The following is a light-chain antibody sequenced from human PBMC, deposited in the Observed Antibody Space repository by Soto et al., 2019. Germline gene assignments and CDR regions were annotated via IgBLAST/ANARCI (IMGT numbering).Light chain of an antibody. Sequence: QSVLTPPPSASGTPGQGVTIPCSGSSSNIGSNYVYWSQQLPGTAPNLLIYRNNQRPSGVPDRFSGSKSGTSASLAISGLRSEDEADYYCAAWDDSLSGSYVFGTGTKVTVL. CDR1: SSNIGSNY. CDR2: RNN. CDR3: AAWDDSLSGSYV. V-gene: IGLV1-47*01. J-gene: IGLJ1*01.